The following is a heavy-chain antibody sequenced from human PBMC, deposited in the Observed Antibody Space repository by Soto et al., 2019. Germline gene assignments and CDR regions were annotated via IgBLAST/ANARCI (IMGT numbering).Heavy chain of an antibody. CDR2: IYGGGTT. J-gene: IGHJ4*02. D-gene: IGHD6-19*01. CDR1: GFAVSSKY. CDR3: VQTTGWPGFDF. V-gene: IGHV3-53*01. Sequence: GGSLRLSCAASGFAVSSKYVTWVRQAPGKGLEWVSVIYGGGTTYYADSVKGRFTISRDTSKNTLYLQMNSLRAEDTAVYYCVQTTGWPGFDFWGQGTLVTVSS.